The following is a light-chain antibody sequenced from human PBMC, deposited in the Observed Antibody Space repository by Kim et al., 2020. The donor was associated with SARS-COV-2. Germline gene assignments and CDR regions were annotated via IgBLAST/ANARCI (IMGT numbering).Light chain of an antibody. V-gene: IGKV4-1*01. CDR1: QSVLSSAKNKNF. Sequence: ATNNRKSSQSVLSSAKNKNFLAWYQQRPGQPPKMLIYWAATRESGVPDRFSGSGSGTDFTLTISSLQAEDVAVYYCQQYYSVPLAFGGGTKVDIK. CDR2: WAA. J-gene: IGKJ4*01. CDR3: QQYYSVPLA.